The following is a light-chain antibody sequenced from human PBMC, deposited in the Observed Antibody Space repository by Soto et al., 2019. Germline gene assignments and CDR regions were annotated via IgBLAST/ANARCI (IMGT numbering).Light chain of an antibody. CDR1: QSVTYN. CDR2: GAS. V-gene: IGKV3-15*01. CDR3: QQYNDWLWT. Sequence: TQSPSDVSASPGERVTLSCGATQSVTYNLAWYQQKPGQAPRLLIYGASTRATGIPARFSGRGSGTEFTLTITSLQSEDFAVYYCQQYNDWLWTFGQGTKVDIK. J-gene: IGKJ1*01.